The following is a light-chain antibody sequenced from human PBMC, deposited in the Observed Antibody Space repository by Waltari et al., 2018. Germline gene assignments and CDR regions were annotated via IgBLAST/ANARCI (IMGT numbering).Light chain of an antibody. Sequence: QSALTQPASVSASPGQSITISCTGTTSDIGTYNYVSWYQKYPGRAPNLKIFDFTNRPRGVSNRFSGSKSGNTASLTISGLQTEDEADYYCNSYTTASVWVFGGGTKLTVL. CDR3: NSYTTASVWV. CDR1: TSDIGTYNY. V-gene: IGLV2-14*03. J-gene: IGLJ3*02. CDR2: DFT.